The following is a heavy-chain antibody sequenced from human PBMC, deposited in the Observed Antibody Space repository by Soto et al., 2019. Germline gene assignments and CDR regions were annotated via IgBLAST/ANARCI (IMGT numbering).Heavy chain of an antibody. CDR3: AKESDIVVVPAAIGLFDY. V-gene: IGHV3-23*01. J-gene: IGHJ4*02. D-gene: IGHD2-2*02. CDR2: ISGSGGST. Sequence: GGSLRLSCAASGFTFSSYAMSWVRQAPGKGLEWVSAISGSGGSTYYADSVKGRFTISRDNSKNTLYLQMNSLRAEDTAVYYCAKESDIVVVPAAIGLFDYWGQGTLVTVSS. CDR1: GFTFSSYA.